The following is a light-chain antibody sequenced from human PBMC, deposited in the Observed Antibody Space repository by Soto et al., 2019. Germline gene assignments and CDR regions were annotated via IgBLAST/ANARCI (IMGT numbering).Light chain of an antibody. CDR3: CSYAGSSTLGV. V-gene: IGLV2-23*01. CDR2: EGS. CDR1: SSDVGSYNV. Sequence: QSALTQPASVSGSPGQSITISCTETSSDVGSYNVVSWYQQHPGKAPKFMIYEGSKRPSGVSNRFSGSKSGNTASLTISGLQAEDEADYYCCSYAGSSTLGVFGGGTKLTVL. J-gene: IGLJ3*02.